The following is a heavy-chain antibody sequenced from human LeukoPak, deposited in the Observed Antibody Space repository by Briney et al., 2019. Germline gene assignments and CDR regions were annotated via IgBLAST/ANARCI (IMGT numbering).Heavy chain of an antibody. CDR1: GYTFTSYG. J-gene: IGHJ4*02. V-gene: IGHV1-18*01. CDR3: ARESVEDESYSSGYTGPFDY. CDR2: ISAYNGNT. D-gene: IGHD3-22*01. Sequence: ASVKVSCKASGYTFTSYGISWVRQAPGQGLEWMGWISAYNGNTNYAQKLQGRVTMTTDTSTSTAYMELRSLRSDDTAMYYCARESVEDESYSSGYTGPFDYWGQGTLVTVSS.